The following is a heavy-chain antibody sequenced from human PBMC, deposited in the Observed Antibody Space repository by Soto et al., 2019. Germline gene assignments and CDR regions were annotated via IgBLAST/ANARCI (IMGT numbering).Heavy chain of an antibody. CDR2: FDPEDGET. V-gene: IGHV1-24*01. D-gene: IGHD3-3*01. J-gene: IGHJ4*02. Sequence: GASVKVSCKVSGYTLTELSMHWVRQAPGKGLEWMGGFDPEDGETIYAQKFQGRVTMTEDTSTDTAYMELSSLRSEDTAVYYCATVITIFGVVHYYFDNWGQGTLVTVSS. CDR3: ATVITIFGVVHYYFDN. CDR1: GYTLTELS.